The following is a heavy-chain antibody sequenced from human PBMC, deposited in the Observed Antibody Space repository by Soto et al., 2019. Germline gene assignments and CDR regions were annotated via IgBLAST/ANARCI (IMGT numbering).Heavy chain of an antibody. Sequence: QVQLQESGPGLVKPSQTLSLTCTVSGGSISSGGYYWSWIRQHPGKGLEWIGYIYYSGSTYYNPSLKSRVTISVDTSKNQFSLKLSSVTAADTAVYYCARDLGETTVTPYDAFDIWGQGTMVTVSS. CDR2: IYYSGST. V-gene: IGHV4-31*03. CDR3: ARDLGETTVTPYDAFDI. J-gene: IGHJ3*02. D-gene: IGHD4-17*01. CDR1: GGSISSGGYY.